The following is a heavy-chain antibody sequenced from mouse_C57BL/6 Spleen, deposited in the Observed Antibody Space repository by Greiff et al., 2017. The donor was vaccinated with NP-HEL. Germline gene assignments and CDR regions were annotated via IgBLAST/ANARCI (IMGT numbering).Heavy chain of an antibody. Sequence: VQLQQPGTELVKPGASVKLSCKASGYTFTSYWMHWVKQRPGQGLEWIGNINPSNGGTDYNEKFKSKATLTVDTSSSTAYMQLSSLTSEDSAVYYCAREDGYSYFDYWGQGPTLTVSS. CDR2: INPSNGGT. CDR3: AREDGYSYFDY. V-gene: IGHV1-53*01. D-gene: IGHD2-3*01. J-gene: IGHJ2*01. CDR1: GYTFTSYW.